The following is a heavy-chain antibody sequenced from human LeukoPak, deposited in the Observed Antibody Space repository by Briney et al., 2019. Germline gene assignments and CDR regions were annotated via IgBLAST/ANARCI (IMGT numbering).Heavy chain of an antibody. V-gene: IGHV3-7*01. D-gene: IGHD4-11*01. CDR1: GFTFSSYW. CDR2: IKQDGSEK. Sequence: GGSLRLSRAASGFTFSSYWMSWVRQAPGKGLEWVANIKQDGSEKYYVDSVKGRFTISRDNAKNSLYLQMNSLRAEDTAVYYCARLWEDYSNPIDYWGQGTLVTVSS. J-gene: IGHJ4*02. CDR3: ARLWEDYSNPIDY.